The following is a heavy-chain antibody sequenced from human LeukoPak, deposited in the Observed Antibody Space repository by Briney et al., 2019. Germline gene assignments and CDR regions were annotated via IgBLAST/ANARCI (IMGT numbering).Heavy chain of an antibody. CDR1: GGTFSSYA. J-gene: IGHJ4*02. D-gene: IGHD5-24*01. CDR2: IIPIFGTA. CDR3: ARVGEMATTAGYFDY. V-gene: IGHV1-69*13. Sequence: SVKVSCKASGGTFSSYAISWVRQAPGQGLEWMGGIIPIFGTANYAQKFQGRVTITADESTSTAYMELSSLRSEDTAVYYCARVGEMATTAGYFDYWGQGTLVTVSS.